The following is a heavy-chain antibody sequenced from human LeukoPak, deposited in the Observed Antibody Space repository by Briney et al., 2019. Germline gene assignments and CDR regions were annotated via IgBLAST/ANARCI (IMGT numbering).Heavy chain of an antibody. D-gene: IGHD2-15*01. CDR2: IIPIFGTA. CDR3: ASMGSKYCSGGSCMGGWLDL. V-gene: IGHV1-69*06. J-gene: IGHJ5*02. Sequence: SVKVSCKASGGTFSSYAISWVRQPPGQGLEWMGGIIPIFGTANYAQKFQGRVTITADKSTSTAYMELSSMRSEGTAVYYCASMGSKYCSGGSCMGGWLDLWGEGTLVTVSS. CDR1: GGTFSSYA.